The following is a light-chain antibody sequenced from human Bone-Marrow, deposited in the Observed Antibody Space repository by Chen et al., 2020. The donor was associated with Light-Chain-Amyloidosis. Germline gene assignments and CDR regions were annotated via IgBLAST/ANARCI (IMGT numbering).Light chain of an antibody. J-gene: IGKJ2*01. CDR2: WAS. CDR3: QQYYSTPYT. CDR1: ESLLYRSNNKNY. Sequence: DIVMTQSPDSLAVSLGERATINCKSSESLLYRSNNKNYLGWYQQKPGQSPKLLMYWASTRKSGVPDLFSGSGSGTDFTLPIRSLQAEDVAVYDCQQYYSTPYTFGQGAKLEIQ. V-gene: IGKV4-1*01.